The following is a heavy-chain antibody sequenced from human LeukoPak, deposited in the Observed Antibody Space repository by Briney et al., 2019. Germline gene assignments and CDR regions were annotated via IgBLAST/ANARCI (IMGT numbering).Heavy chain of an antibody. D-gene: IGHD6-19*01. CDR3: ARDGVAVAGTYNWFDP. J-gene: IGHJ5*02. CDR1: GFTFSSYG. CDR2: IWYDGSNK. V-gene: IGHV3-33*01. Sequence: GGSLRLSCAASGFTFSSYGMHWVRQAPGKGLEWVAVIWYDGSNKYYADSVKGRFTISRDNSKNTLYLQMSSLRAEDTAVYYCARDGVAVAGTYNWFDPWGQGTLVTVSS.